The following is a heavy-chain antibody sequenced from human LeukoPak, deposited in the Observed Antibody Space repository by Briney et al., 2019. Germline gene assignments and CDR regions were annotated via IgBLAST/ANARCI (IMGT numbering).Heavy chain of an antibody. CDR2: INWNGGST. V-gene: IGHV3-20*04. CDR3: ARDRGPYDSSGYYPYDAFDI. Sequence: PGGSLRLSCAAPGFTFDDYGMTWVRQAPGKGLEWVSSINWNGGSTGYADSVKGRFTISRDNAKNSLFLQMNSLRAEDTALYYCARDRGPYDSSGYYPYDAFDIWGQGTMVTVSS. J-gene: IGHJ3*02. D-gene: IGHD3-22*01. CDR1: GFTFDDYG.